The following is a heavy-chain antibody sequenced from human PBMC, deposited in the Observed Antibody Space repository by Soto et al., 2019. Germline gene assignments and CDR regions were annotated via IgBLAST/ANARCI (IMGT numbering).Heavy chain of an antibody. CDR2: INHSGST. D-gene: IGHD5-12*01. CDR1: GGSFSGYY. V-gene: IGHV4-34*01. Sequence: PSETLSLTCAVFGGSFSGYYWSWIRQPPGKGLEWIGEINHSGSTKYNPSLKSRVTVSVDTSKNQFSLKLSSVTAADTAVYYCARDSSMLATTASPFDYWGQGTLVTVSS. J-gene: IGHJ4*02. CDR3: ARDSSMLATTASPFDY.